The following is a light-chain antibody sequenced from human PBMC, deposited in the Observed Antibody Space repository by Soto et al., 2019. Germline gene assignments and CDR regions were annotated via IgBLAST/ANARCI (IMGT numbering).Light chain of an antibody. J-gene: IGLJ2*01. V-gene: IGLV2-14*03. Sequence: QSVLTQPASVSGSPGQSITISCSGTSSDIGGYNFVSWYQQHPGRAPRLLIYEVANRPSGVSDRFSGSKSGNTASLTISGLQTEDEASYYSVAWDDSLNGHVVFGGGTKLTVL. CDR2: EVA. CDR3: VAWDDSLNGHVV. CDR1: SSDIGGYNF.